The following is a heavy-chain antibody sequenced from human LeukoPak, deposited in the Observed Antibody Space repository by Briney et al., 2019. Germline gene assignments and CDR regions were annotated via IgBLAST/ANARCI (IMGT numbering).Heavy chain of an antibody. V-gene: IGHV3-53*01. D-gene: IGHD3-22*01. J-gene: IGHJ4*02. CDR2: IYSGGST. Sequence: GGSLRLSCAASTFIVSSSHMTWVRQTPGKGLEWVSVIYSGGSTFYADSVKGRFTISRDNSKNTLYLQMSSLRAGDTAVYYCAKSSYYDSSGYYREYYFDYWGQGTLVTVSS. CDR1: TFIVSSSH. CDR3: AKSSYYDSSGYYREYYFDY.